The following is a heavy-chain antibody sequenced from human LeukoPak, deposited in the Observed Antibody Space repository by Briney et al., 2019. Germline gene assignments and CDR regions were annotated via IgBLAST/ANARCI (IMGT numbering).Heavy chain of an antibody. D-gene: IGHD3-3*01. V-gene: IGHV4-34*01. J-gene: IGHJ5*02. Sequence: SETLSLTCAVYGGSFSGYYWSWIRQPPGKGLEWIGEINHSGSTNYNPSLKSRVTISVDTSENQFSLKLSSVTAADTAVYYCARGRRVLRFLEWLSAYNWFDPWGQGTLVTVSS. CDR3: ARGRRVLRFLEWLSAYNWFDP. CDR2: INHSGST. CDR1: GGSFSGYY.